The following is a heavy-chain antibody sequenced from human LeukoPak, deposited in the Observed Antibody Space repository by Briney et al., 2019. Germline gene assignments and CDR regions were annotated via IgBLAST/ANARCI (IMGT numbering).Heavy chain of an antibody. J-gene: IGHJ6*03. V-gene: IGHV3-49*04. CDR3: TRAGLGTPSHHYDSSRYYDRYYYYSMDV. CDR1: GFTFGDYA. CDR2: IRSKTYGGTP. D-gene: IGHD3-22*01. Sequence: GGSLRLSCTASGFTFGDYAMNWVRQAAGKGLEWVGFIRSKTYGGTPEYAASVKGRFFISRDDSKSIAYLQMNSLKTEDTAVYYCTRAGLGTPSHHYDSSRYYDRYYYYSMDVWGKGTTVTISS.